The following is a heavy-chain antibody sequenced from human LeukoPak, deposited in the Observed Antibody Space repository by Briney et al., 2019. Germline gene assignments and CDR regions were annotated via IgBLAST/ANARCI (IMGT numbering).Heavy chain of an antibody. J-gene: IGHJ4*02. CDR3: ATTISVRQTRYFFDY. CDR2: ISSSSSNI. D-gene: IGHD1-14*01. V-gene: IGHV3-21*01. CDR1: GFTFSSYA. Sequence: GGSLRLSCAASGFTFSSYAMSWVRQAPGKGLEWVSSISSSSSNIYSADSVKGRFTISRDNAKNSLYLQMNNLRAEDTAVYYCATTISVRQTRYFFDYWGQGTLVTVSS.